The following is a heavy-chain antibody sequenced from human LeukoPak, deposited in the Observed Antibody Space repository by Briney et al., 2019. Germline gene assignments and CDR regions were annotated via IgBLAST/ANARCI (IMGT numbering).Heavy chain of an antibody. D-gene: IGHD6-19*01. CDR3: ARDISVAGTGGDY. Sequence: QAGRSLRLSCAASGFTFSSDGMHWVRQAPGKGLGWVAVIWYYGSNKYYEDSVKGRFTISRDNSKNTLYLQTNSLRDEDTAVYYCARDISVAGTGGDYWGQGTLVTVSS. J-gene: IGHJ4*02. V-gene: IGHV3-33*01. CDR1: GFTFSSDG. CDR2: IWYYGSNK.